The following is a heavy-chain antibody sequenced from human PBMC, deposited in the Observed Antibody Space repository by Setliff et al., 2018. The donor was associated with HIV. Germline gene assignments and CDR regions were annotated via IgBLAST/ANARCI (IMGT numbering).Heavy chain of an antibody. CDR1: GGSISSGSYY. J-gene: IGHJ6*02. V-gene: IGHV4-61*09. Sequence: KPSETLSLTCTVSGGSISSGSYYWSWIRQPAGKGLEWIGHIYTSGSTNYNPSLKSRVTISLDTSKNQFSLKLSSVTAADTAVYYCARENGRTNYYYYYGMDVWGQGTTVTVSS. CDR2: IYTSGST. CDR3: ARENGRTNYYYYYGMDV.